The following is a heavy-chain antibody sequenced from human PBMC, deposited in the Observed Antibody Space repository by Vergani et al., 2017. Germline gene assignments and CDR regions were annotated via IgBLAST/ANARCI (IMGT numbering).Heavy chain of an antibody. J-gene: IGHJ3*02. Sequence: QVQLQQWGAGLLKPSETLSLTFAVYGGSFSGYYWSWIRQPPGKGLEWIGEINHSGSTNYNPSLKSRVTISVDTSKNQFSLKLSSVTAADTAVYYCARGRLRYFDWLSKPDAFDIWGQGTMVTVSS. CDR3: ARGRLRYFDWLSKPDAFDI. CDR1: GGSFSGYY. D-gene: IGHD3-9*01. CDR2: INHSGST. V-gene: IGHV4-34*01.